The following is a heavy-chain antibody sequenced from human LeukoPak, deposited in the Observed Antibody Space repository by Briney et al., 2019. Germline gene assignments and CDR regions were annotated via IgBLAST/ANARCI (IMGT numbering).Heavy chain of an antibody. D-gene: IGHD3-22*01. CDR2: IYSGGST. V-gene: IGHV3-53*01. CDR1: GFTVSSNY. Sequence: GGSLRLSCAASGFTVSSNYMSWVRQAPGKGLEWVSVIYSGGSTYYADSVKGGFTISRDNSKQRWYFQMNSLRAEDTAVYYCARDLLSDYYDSSDNWGRGTLVTVSS. CDR3: ARDLLSDYYDSSDN. J-gene: IGHJ4*02.